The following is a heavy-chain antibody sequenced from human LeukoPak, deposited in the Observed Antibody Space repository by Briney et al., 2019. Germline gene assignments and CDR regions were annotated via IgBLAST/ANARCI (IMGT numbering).Heavy chain of an antibody. CDR2: IYHSGST. V-gene: IGHV4-38-2*02. Sequence: PSETLSLTCTVSGYSISSGYYWGWIRQPPGKGLEWIGSIYHSGSTYYNPSLKSRVTISVDTSKNQFSLKLSSVTAADTAVYYCARAKRGAVAGPPDYWGQGTLVTVSS. D-gene: IGHD6-19*01. CDR3: ARAKRGAVAGPPDY. J-gene: IGHJ4*02. CDR1: GYSISSGYY.